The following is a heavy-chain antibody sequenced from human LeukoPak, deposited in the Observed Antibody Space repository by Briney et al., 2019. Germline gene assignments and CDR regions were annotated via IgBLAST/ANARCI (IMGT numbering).Heavy chain of an antibody. CDR1: GYTLTELS. CDR2: FDPEDGET. D-gene: IGHD4-23*01. Sequence: GASVKVSCKVSGYTLTELSMHWVRQAPGKGLEWMGGFDPEDGETIYAQKFQGRVTMTEDTSTDTAYTELSSLRSEDTAVYYCATAVVTPPRTDNYYYYGMDVWGQGTTVTVSS. V-gene: IGHV1-24*01. J-gene: IGHJ6*02. CDR3: ATAVVTPPRTDNYYYYGMDV.